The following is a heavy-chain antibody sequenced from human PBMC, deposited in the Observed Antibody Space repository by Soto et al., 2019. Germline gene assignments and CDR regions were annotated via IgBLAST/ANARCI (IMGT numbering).Heavy chain of an antibody. D-gene: IGHD3-9*01. CDR3: ARDLGFDILTGYSYYYYYAMDV. J-gene: IGHJ6*02. CDR2: INVANGNT. Sequence: ASVKVSCKASGYTFTSYDINWVRQATGQSPESLGWINVANGNTEYSRNFQGRVTLTGDASADTAYMELSSLRSEDTAVYFCARDLGFDILTGYSYYYYYAMDVWGQGTTVTVSS. V-gene: IGHV1-3*01. CDR1: GYTFTSYD.